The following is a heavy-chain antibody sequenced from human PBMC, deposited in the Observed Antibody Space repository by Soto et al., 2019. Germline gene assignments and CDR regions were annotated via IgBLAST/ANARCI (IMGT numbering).Heavy chain of an antibody. CDR1: GGSISGSSYY. D-gene: IGHD4-17*01. J-gene: IGHJ4*02. CDR2: VHYSGST. V-gene: IGHV4-39*01. Sequence: AETLSLTCTVSGGSISGSSYYWGWIRQPPGKGLECIGSVHYSGSTDYNPSLKSRVTISVDTSKNQFSLKLTSVTAADTAVYFCASFSGATYGDYGGGINYWGQGTLVTVSS. CDR3: ASFSGATYGDYGGGINY.